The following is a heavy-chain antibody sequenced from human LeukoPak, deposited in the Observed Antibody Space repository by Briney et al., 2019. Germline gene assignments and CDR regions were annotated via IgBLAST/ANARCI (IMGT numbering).Heavy chain of an antibody. CDR1: GGSISSSNW. Sequence: PSGTLSLTCAVSGGSISSSNWWSWVRQPPGKGLEWIGEIYHSGSTNYNPSLKSRVTISVDKSKNQFSLKLSSVTAADTAVYYCARHRTPTVTQAKPYYSYYYMDVWGKGTTVTVSS. J-gene: IGHJ6*03. V-gene: IGHV4-4*02. CDR3: ARHRTPTVTQAKPYYSYYYMDV. CDR2: IYHSGST. D-gene: IGHD4-11*01.